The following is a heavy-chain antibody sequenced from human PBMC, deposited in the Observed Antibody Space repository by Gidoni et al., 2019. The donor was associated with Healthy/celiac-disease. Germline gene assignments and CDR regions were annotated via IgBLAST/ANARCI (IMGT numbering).Heavy chain of an antibody. CDR1: GFSLSNARMG. Sequence: QVTLKESGPVLVKPTETLTLTCPVSGFSLSNARMGVSWIRQPPEKAMEWLAHLFANDEKSYSTSLKSRLTISKETSKSKVVSTMTNMDPVDTATYYCARAHVDTDMVPFDYWGQGTLVTVSS. CDR2: LFANDEK. D-gene: IGHD5-18*01. V-gene: IGHV2-26*01. J-gene: IGHJ4*02. CDR3: ARAHVDTDMVPFDY.